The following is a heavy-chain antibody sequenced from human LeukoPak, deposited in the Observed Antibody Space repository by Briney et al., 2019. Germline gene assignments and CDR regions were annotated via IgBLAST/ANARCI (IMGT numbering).Heavy chain of an antibody. CDR2: IIPIFGTA. D-gene: IGHD6-13*01. CDR3: ARGLYSSSWTTFDY. V-gene: IGHV1-69*05. CDR1: GGTFSSYA. J-gene: IGHJ4*02. Sequence: ASVKVSCKASGGTFSSYAISWVRQAPGQGLEGMGRIIPIFGTANYAQKFQGRVTITTGESTSTAYMELSSLRSEDTAVYYCARGLYSSSWTTFDYWGQGTLVTVSS.